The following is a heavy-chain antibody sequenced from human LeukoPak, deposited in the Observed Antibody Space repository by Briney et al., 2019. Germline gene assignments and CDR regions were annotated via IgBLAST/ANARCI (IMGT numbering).Heavy chain of an antibody. V-gene: IGHV4-4*02. D-gene: IGHD3-10*01. CDR1: GGSISSSNW. Sequence: PSETLSLTCTVSGGSISSSNWWSWVRQPPGKGLEWIGEIYHSGSTNYNPSLKSRVTISVDKSKNQFSLKLSSVTAADTAVYYCARDPGYYYGSGNNGMDVWGQGTTVTVSS. CDR3: ARDPGYYYGSGNNGMDV. CDR2: IYHSGST. J-gene: IGHJ6*02.